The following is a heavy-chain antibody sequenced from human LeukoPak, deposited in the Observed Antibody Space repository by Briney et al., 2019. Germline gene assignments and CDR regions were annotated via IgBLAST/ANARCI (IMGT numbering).Heavy chain of an antibody. J-gene: IGHJ4*02. V-gene: IGHV3-23*01. CDR3: PKLYCSSTGCYDY. CDR1: GFTFSSYA. Sequence: GGSLRLSCAASGFTFSSYAMSWVRQAPGKGLEWVSGISAGGTSTYYVDSVKGRFTISRDNSKNTLYLQMNSVRAEDTAVYYCPKLYCSSTGCYDYWGQGTLVTVSS. CDR2: ISAGGTST. D-gene: IGHD2-2*01.